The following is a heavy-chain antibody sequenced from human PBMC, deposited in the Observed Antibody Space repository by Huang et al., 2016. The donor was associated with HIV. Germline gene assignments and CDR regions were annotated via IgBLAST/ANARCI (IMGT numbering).Heavy chain of an antibody. J-gene: IGHJ4*02. V-gene: IGHV1-2*02. CDR2: INPKGGGT. Sequence: QVQLVQSGAEVKNPGASVRVSCKASGYTFTDSNIHWVRQAPGPGLGGMGWINPKGGGTIYAQRVQGRVTMTRDMTISTVHMDLRRIQSDDTAVYFCARDWSFGSSTSPADWGQGTLVTVSS. CDR3: ARDWSFGSSTSPAD. D-gene: IGHD6-6*01. CDR1: GYTFTDSN.